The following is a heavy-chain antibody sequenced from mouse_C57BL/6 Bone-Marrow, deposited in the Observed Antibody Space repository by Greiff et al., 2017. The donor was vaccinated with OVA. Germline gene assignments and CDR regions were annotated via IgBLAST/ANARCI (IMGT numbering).Heavy chain of an antibody. D-gene: IGHD2-1*01. CDR2: ISSDGSYT. J-gene: IGHJ3*01. CDR3: ACLRDYGNYVFAY. CDR1: GFTFSSYG. Sequence: EVQGVESGGDLVKPGGSLKLSCAASGFTFSSYGMSWVRQTPDKRLEWVATISSDGSYTYYPDSVKGRFTISRDNAKNTLYLQMRSLTSEDTAMYDCACLRDYGNYVFAYWGQGTLVTVSA. V-gene: IGHV5-6*01.